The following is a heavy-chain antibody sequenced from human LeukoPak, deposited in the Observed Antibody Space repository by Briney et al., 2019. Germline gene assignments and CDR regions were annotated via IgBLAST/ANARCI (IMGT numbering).Heavy chain of an antibody. Sequence: GGSLRLSCAASGFTFSSYWMSWVRQAPGKGLEWVANIKQDGSEKNYVDSVRGRFTISRDNAKNSLYLQMNSLRAEDTAVYYCVKDRGWLQFDYWGQGILVTVSS. J-gene: IGHJ4*02. CDR2: IKQDGSEK. D-gene: IGHD5-24*01. CDR1: GFTFSSYW. V-gene: IGHV3-7*01. CDR3: VKDRGWLQFDY.